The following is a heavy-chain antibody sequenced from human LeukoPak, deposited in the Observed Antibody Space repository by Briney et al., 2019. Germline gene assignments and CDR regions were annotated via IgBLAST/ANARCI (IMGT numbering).Heavy chain of an antibody. J-gene: IGHJ4*02. CDR1: GGSISSYY. D-gene: IGHD6-19*01. CDR2: IYTSGST. CDR3: ARGRIAVAGKTFDY. V-gene: IGHV4-4*07. Sequence: SETLSLTCAVSGGSISSYYWSWIRQPAGKGLEWIGRIYTSGSTSYNPSLKSRVTISVDTSKNQFSLKLSSVTAADTAVYYCARGRIAVAGKTFDYWGQGTLVTVSS.